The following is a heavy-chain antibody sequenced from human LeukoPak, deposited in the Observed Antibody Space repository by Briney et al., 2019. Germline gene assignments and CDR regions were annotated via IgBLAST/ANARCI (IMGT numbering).Heavy chain of an antibody. V-gene: IGHV3-23*01. CDR2: ISNNGGYT. CDR3: AKQLGYCSDGSCYFPY. Sequence: PGGSLRLSCAASGFTFSSSAMCWVRQAPGKGLEWVSAISNNGGYTYYADSVQGRFTISRDNSKITLCLQMNSLRAEDTAVYYCAKQLGYCSDGSCYFPYWGQGTLVTVSS. J-gene: IGHJ4*02. CDR1: GFTFSSSA. D-gene: IGHD2-15*01.